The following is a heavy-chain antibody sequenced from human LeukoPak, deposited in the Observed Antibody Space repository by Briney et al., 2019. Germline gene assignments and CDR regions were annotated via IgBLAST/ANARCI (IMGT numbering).Heavy chain of an antibody. CDR2: IYHSGST. J-gene: IGHJ4*02. Sequence: SETLSLTCAVSGGSISSSNWWSWVRQPPGKGLEWIGEIYHSGSTNYNPSLKSRVTISVDKSKNQFSLKLSSVTAADAAVYYCARDVGYYDSSGTDYWGQGTLVTVSS. CDR1: GGSISSSNW. CDR3: ARDVGYYDSSGTDY. D-gene: IGHD3-22*01. V-gene: IGHV4-4*02.